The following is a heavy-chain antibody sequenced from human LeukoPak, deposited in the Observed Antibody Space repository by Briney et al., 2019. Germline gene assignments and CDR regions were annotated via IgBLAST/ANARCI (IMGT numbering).Heavy chain of an antibody. V-gene: IGHV1-18*01. CDR1: GYTFTRYG. D-gene: IGHD4-17*01. J-gene: IGHJ4*02. CDR2: ISGSSGNT. Sequence: ASVKVSCKAFGYTFTRYGVSWVRQAPGQGLEWIGWISGSSGNTNYAQNFQGRVTMTTDSSTSTAYMELRSLRSDDTAVYYCARTRGGDYGDYLTFFDYWGQGTLVTVSS. CDR3: ARTRGGDYGDYLTFFDY.